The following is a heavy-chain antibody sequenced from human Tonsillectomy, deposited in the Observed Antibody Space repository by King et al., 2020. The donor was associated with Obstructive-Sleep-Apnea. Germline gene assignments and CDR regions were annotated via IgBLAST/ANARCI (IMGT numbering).Heavy chain of an antibody. J-gene: IGHJ4*02. CDR1: GYTFTSYD. D-gene: IGHD3-22*01. CDR3: ARGQEKVLYDSSDY. CDR2: MNPNSGNT. V-gene: IGHV1-8*01. Sequence: QLVQSGAEVEKPGASVKVSCKASGYTFTSYDINWVRQATGQGLEWMGWMNPNSGNTGYAQKFQGRVTMTRNTSISTAYMELSSLRSEDTAVYYCARGQEKVLYDSSDYWGQGTLVTVSS.